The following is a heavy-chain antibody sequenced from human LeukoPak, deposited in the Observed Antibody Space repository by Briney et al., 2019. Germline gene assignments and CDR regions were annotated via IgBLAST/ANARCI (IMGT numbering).Heavy chain of an antibody. D-gene: IGHD5-18*01. V-gene: IGHV3-9*03. CDR2: ISWNSGSI. J-gene: IGHJ3*02. CDR1: GFTFDDYA. Sequence: GGSLRLSCAASGFTFDDYAMHWVRQAPGKGLEWVSGISWNSGSIGYEDSVKGRFTISRDNAKNSLYLKMNSLRAEDMALYYCAKVRLGYSYGYGDDAFDIWGQGTMVTVSS. CDR3: AKVRLGYSYGYGDDAFDI.